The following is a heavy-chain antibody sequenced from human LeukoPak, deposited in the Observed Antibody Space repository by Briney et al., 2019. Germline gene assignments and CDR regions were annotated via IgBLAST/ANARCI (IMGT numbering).Heavy chain of an antibody. D-gene: IGHD2-2*01. J-gene: IGHJ4*02. V-gene: IGHV4-31*03. CDR2: IYYSGST. CDR3: ARMSDIVVVPAANVFDY. Sequence: EPSETLSLTCTVSGGSISSGGYYWSWLRQHPGKGLEWIGYIYYSGSTYYNPSLKSRVTISVDTSKNQFSLKLSSVTAADTAVYYCARMSDIVVVPAANVFDYWGQGTLVTVSS. CDR1: GGSISSGGYY.